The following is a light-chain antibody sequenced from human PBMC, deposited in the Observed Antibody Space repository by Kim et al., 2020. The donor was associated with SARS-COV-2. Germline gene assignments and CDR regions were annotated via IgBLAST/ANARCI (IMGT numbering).Light chain of an antibody. CDR3: QQYGGSPLS. V-gene: IGKV3-20*01. CDR1: QSVTSNY. J-gene: IGKJ4*01. Sequence: LSPGDRATLSCRASQSVTSNYLAWYQQKPGQAPRLLIYGASSRATGIPDRFSGSGSGTDFTLTISRLEPEDFAVYYCQQYGGSPLSFGGGTKLEI. CDR2: GAS.